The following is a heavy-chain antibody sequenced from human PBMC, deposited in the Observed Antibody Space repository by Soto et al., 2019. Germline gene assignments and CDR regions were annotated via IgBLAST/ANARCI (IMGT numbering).Heavy chain of an antibody. D-gene: IGHD3-16*01. V-gene: IGHV4-30-2*01. Sequence: PSETLSLTCDVSGGSITSGGYSWSWIRQPPGKGLEWIGYIYHTGSPYYNPSLKSRVTISVDRSKNQFSLRLTSVTAADTAVYYCARGDGGAFDIWGQGTMVTVSS. J-gene: IGHJ3*02. CDR3: ARGDGGAFDI. CDR1: GGSITSGGYS. CDR2: IYHTGSP.